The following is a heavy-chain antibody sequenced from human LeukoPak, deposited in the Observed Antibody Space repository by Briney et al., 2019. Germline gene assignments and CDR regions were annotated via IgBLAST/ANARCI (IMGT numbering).Heavy chain of an antibody. Sequence: ASVKVSCKASGGTFSSYAISWVRQAPGQGLEWMGGIIPIFGTANYAQKFQGRVTITADESTSTAYMELSSLGSEDTAVYYCASNWETGAKAYYYYGMDVWGQGTTVTVSS. CDR3: ASNWETGAKAYYYYGMDV. CDR2: IIPIFGTA. D-gene: IGHD1-14*01. CDR1: GGTFSSYA. J-gene: IGHJ6*02. V-gene: IGHV1-69*13.